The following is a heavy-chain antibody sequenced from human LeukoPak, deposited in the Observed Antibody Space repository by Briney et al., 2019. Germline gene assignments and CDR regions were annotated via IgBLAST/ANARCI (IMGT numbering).Heavy chain of an antibody. Sequence: GASVKVSCKASGYTFTGYYMHWVRQAPGQGLEWMGWINPNSGGTNYAQKFQGRVTMTRDTSISTAYMELSRLRSDDTAVYYCARDRRYFWSGIFQDYYMDVWGKGTTVTVSS. V-gene: IGHV1-2*02. CDR1: GYTFTGYY. J-gene: IGHJ6*03. D-gene: IGHD3-3*01. CDR3: ARDRRYFWSGIFQDYYMDV. CDR2: INPNSGGT.